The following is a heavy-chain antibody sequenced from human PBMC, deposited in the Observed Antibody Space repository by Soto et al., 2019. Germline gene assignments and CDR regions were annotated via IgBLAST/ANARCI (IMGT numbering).Heavy chain of an antibody. Sequence: QVQLVESGGGVVQPGRSLRLSCAASGFTFSSYGMHWVRQAPGKGLEWVAVIWYDGSNKYYADSVKGRFNISRDNSKYTLYLQKNRLRGEDPVVYYCVRVWGGYCTNGVCYDYWGQGTLVTVSS. J-gene: IGHJ4*02. CDR1: GFTFSSYG. CDR3: VRVWGGYCTNGVCYDY. D-gene: IGHD2-8*01. V-gene: IGHV3-33*01. CDR2: IWYDGSNK.